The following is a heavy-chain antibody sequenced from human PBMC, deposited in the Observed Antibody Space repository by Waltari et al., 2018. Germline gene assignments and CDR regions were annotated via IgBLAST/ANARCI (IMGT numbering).Heavy chain of an antibody. Sequence: QLQLQESGPGLVKPSETLSLTCTVSGGSISSSSYYWGWIRQPPGKGLEWIGSIYYSGSTYYNPALKGGVTISVEPSKNRFSLKLSSVTAADTAVYYCAGHRGVERVATPDWYFDLWGRGTLVTVSS. V-gene: IGHV4-39*01. CDR2: IYYSGST. J-gene: IGHJ2*01. CDR3: AGHRGVERVATPDWYFDL. CDR1: GGSISSSSYY. D-gene: IGHD5-12*01.